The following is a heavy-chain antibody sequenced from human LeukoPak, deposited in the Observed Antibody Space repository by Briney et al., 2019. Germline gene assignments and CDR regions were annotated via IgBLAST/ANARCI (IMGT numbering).Heavy chain of an antibody. Sequence: SETLSRTCAVSGDSISRSIWWTWVRQPPGKGLEWIGEISLSGSTNYNPSLRSRVTISLDKSNNQFSLKLTSVTAADTAVYYCASRWVLTGEPYWGQGTLVTVSS. CDR3: ASRWVLTGEPY. J-gene: IGHJ4*02. V-gene: IGHV4-4*02. CDR2: ISLSGST. CDR1: GDSISRSIW. D-gene: IGHD7-27*01.